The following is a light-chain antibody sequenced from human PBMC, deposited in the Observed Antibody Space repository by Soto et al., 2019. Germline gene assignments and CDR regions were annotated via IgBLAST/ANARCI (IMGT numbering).Light chain of an antibody. CDR2: EVS. V-gene: IGLV2-8*01. CDR1: SSDVGGSKY. CDR3: NSYAGTSNV. Sequence: QLVLTQPPSASGSPGQSVTISCTGTSSDVGGSKYVSWYQQHPGKAPKLIIYEVSERPSGVPDRFSGSKSGNTASLTVSGLQAEDEAHYYCNSYAGTSNVFGTGTKVTVL. J-gene: IGLJ1*01.